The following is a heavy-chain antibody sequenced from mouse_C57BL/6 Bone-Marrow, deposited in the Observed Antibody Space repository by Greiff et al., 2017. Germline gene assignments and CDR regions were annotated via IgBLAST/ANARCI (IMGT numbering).Heavy chain of an antibody. CDR2: IYPRDGST. D-gene: IGHD1-1*01. CDR1: GYTFTDHT. V-gene: IGHV1-78*01. CDR3: ARWDYYGSSYSFAY. J-gene: IGHJ3*01. Sequence: SGTVLARPGASVKISCKVSGYTFTDHTIHWMKQRPEQGLEWIGYIYPRDGSTKYNEKFKGKATLTADKSSSTAYMQLNSLTSEDSAVYFCARWDYYGSSYSFAYWGQGTLVTVSA.